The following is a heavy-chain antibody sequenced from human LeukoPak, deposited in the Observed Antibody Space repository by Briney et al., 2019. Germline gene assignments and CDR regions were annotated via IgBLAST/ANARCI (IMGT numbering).Heavy chain of an antibody. CDR3: ARGLRLPSRSTPAVPHV. Sequence: TTSETLSLTCAVYGGSFSDYYWNWIRQPPGKGLEWIGEINHSGTTNYNPSLKSRVTISVDTSKNQFSLRLSSVTAADTAVYYCARGLRLPSRSTPAVPHVWGKGTTVTASA. CDR1: GGSFSDYY. CDR2: INHSGTT. D-gene: IGHD2/OR15-2a*01. J-gene: IGHJ6*04. V-gene: IGHV4-34*01.